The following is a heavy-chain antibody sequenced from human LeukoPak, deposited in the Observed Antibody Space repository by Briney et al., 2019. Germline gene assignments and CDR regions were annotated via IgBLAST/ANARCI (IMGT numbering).Heavy chain of an antibody. CDR1: GGSFSGYY. CDR3: AILPVLLWFGEFDY. D-gene: IGHD3-10*01. J-gene: IGHJ4*02. Sequence: SETLSLTCAVSGGSFSGYYWSWIRQPPGKGLEWIGEINHSGSTNYNPSLKSRVTISVDTSKNQFSLKLSSVTAAHPAVYCCAILPVLLWFGEFDYWGQGTLVTVSS. CDR2: INHSGST. V-gene: IGHV4-34*01.